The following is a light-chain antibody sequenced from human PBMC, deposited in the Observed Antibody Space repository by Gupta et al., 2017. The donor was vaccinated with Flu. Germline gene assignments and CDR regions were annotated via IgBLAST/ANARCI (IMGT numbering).Light chain of an antibody. CDR3: QHYNTYPWT. V-gene: IGKV1-5*03. Sequence: DIHLTQSHSTLSASVGDRVTITCRASQTISTWLAWYQQKPGKAPNLLIYKASTLESGVPSRFSGSGSGAEFILTISSLQPDDFATYYCQHYNTYPWTFGQGTKVEIK. CDR2: KAS. J-gene: IGKJ1*01. CDR1: QTISTW.